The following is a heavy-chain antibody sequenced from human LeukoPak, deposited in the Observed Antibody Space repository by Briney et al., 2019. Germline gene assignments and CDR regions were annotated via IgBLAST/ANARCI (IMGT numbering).Heavy chain of an antibody. CDR3: ARGNGDGAFDI. CDR1: GGSISSGGYS. D-gene: IGHD4-17*01. J-gene: IGHJ3*02. CDR2: IYHSGST. V-gene: IGHV4-30-2*01. Sequence: SETLSLTCAVSGGSISSGGYSWSWIRQPPGKGLEWIGYIYHSGSTYYNPSLKSRVTISVDRSKNQFSLKVSSVTAADTAVYYCARGNGDGAFDIWGQGTMVTVSS.